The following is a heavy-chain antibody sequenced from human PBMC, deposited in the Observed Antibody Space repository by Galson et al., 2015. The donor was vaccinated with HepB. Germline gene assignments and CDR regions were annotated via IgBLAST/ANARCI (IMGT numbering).Heavy chain of an antibody. CDR1: GYTFTSYA. CDR3: ATSGSHKNGAFDI. V-gene: IGHV1-3*01. J-gene: IGHJ3*02. D-gene: IGHD1-26*01. Sequence: SVKVSCKASGYTFTSYAMHWVRQAPGQRLEWMGWINAGNGNTKYPQKFQGRVTITRDTSASTAYMELSSLRSEDTAVYYCATSGSHKNGAFDIWGQGTMVTVSS. CDR2: INAGNGNT.